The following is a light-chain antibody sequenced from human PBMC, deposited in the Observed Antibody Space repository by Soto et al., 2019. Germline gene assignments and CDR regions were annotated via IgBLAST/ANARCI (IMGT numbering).Light chain of an antibody. CDR2: KAS. CDR1: QTISSW. CDR3: QHYNSYSEA. Sequence: DIQMTQSPSTLSGSVGDRVTITCRASQTISSWLAWYQQKTGKAPKLLIYKASTLKSGVPSRFSGSGSGTEFTLTSSSLQPDDFGTDYCQHYNSYSEAFGQGTKVDLK. V-gene: IGKV1-5*03. J-gene: IGKJ1*01.